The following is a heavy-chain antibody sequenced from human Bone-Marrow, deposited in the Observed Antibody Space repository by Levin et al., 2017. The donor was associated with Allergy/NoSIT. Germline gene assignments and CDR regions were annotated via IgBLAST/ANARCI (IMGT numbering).Heavy chain of an antibody. CDR1: GFTFSNAW. CDR2: IKSKTDGGTT. Sequence: GGSLRLSCAASGFTFSNAWMSWVRQAPGKGLEWVGRIKSKTDGGTTDYAAPVKGRFTISRDDSKNTLYLQMNSLKTEDTAVYYCTTGCEVPAAHYYYYGMDGWGQGTTVTVSS. V-gene: IGHV3-15*01. D-gene: IGHD2-2*01. J-gene: IGHJ6*02. CDR3: TTGCEVPAAHYYYYGMDG.